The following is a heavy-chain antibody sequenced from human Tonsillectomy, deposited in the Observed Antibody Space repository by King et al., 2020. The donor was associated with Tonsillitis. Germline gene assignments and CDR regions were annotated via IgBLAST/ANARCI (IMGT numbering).Heavy chain of an antibody. CDR1: GFTFGNYA. D-gene: IGHD6-13*01. J-gene: IGHJ4*02. CDR3: AKAEVASSWYSLFDY. V-gene: IGHV3-23*04. Sequence: VQLVESGGTLVPPGGSLRLSCAASGFTFGNYAMSWVRQAPGKGLEWVSTISSGGGSTYYGVSVKGRFTISRDNFKNRLSLQMNSLRAEDTAVYYCAKAEVASSWYSLFDYWGQGSLVTVSS. CDR2: ISSGGGST.